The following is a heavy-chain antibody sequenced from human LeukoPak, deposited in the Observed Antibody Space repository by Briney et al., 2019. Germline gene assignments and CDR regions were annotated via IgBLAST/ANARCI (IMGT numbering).Heavy chain of an antibody. CDR3: AKSSGRGAYHLDY. J-gene: IGHJ4*02. V-gene: IGHV3-30*18. D-gene: IGHD3-10*01. Sequence: PGTSLRLSCAASGFTFSSYGIHWVRQAPGKGLEWVAVISYDGGNKYYADSVKGRFTISRDNSKNTPYLQMNTLRAEDTAVYYCAKSSGRGAYHLDYWGQGTLVTVSS. CDR1: GFTFSSYG. CDR2: ISYDGGNK.